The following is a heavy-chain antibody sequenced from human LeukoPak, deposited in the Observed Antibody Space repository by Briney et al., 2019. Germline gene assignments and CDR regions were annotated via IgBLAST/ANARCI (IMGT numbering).Heavy chain of an antibody. Sequence: GGSLRLSCVASGFKFDDYGMTWVRQVPGKGLEWVSGTNWNGGSTGYADFVEGRFTISRDNAKNSLYLQMISLRAEDTAFYYCARKVFGDFSVFDSWGQGTLVTVSS. J-gene: IGHJ4*02. CDR3: ARKVFGDFSVFDS. D-gene: IGHD4-17*01. V-gene: IGHV3-20*04. CDR2: TNWNGGST. CDR1: GFKFDDYG.